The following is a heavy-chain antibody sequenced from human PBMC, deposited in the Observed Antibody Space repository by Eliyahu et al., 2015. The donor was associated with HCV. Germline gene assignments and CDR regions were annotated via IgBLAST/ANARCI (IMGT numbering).Heavy chain of an antibody. CDR2: FDSEXXET. CDR1: GSTLXXXS. Sequence: VQLVQSGAEVKKPGASVKVSCKXSGSTLXXXSIQWXRQVPGKGLEWMGGFDSEXXETIYAQKFQGRVIITEDTSTDTAYMEMSGLTSEDTAMYYYATDRSTRYYYYGLDVWGQGTSVTVSS. D-gene: IGHD2-15*01. V-gene: IGHV1-24*01. CDR3: ATDRSTRYYYYGLDV. J-gene: IGHJ6*02.